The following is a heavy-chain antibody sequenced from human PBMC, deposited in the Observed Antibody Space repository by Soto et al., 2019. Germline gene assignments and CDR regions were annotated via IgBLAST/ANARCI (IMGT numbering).Heavy chain of an antibody. CDR2: MNPNSGNT. J-gene: IGHJ6*03. CDR1: GYTFISYD. V-gene: IGHV1-8*01. D-gene: IGHD3-3*01. Sequence: ASVKVSCKASGYTFISYDINWVRQATGQGLEWMGWMNPNSGNTGYAQKFQGRVTMTRNTSISTAYMELSSLRSEDTAVYYCARVFWSGYFYYMDVWGKGTTVTVSS. CDR3: ARVFWSGYFYYMDV.